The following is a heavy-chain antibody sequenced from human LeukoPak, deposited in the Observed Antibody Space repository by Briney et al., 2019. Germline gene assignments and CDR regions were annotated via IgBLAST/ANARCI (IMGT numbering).Heavy chain of an antibody. CDR2: INNEGNDT. Sequence: PTGGSLKLSCAASGFTFSKYWMHWVRQVPRKGLIWVSRINNEGNDTNYADSEKGRFTIPRDNAKNTLYLQMTSLRAEDTAVYYCARGIYGNFDYWGQGSLVTVSS. J-gene: IGHJ4*02. D-gene: IGHD3-10*01. V-gene: IGHV3-74*01. CDR3: ARGIYGNFDY. CDR1: GFTFSKYW.